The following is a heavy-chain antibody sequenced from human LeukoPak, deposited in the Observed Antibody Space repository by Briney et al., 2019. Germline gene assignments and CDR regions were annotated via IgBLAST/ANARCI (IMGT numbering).Heavy chain of an antibody. D-gene: IGHD3-22*01. Sequence: WGSLRLSCAASGFTFTTNWMTWVRQAPGKGLEWVATINQGGSEKYYVDSVKGRFTISRDNSKNTLYVQLNSLRPDDTAVYYCAKDSSDYYFDYWGQGTLVTVSS. CDR3: AKDSSDYYFDY. CDR2: INQGGSEK. J-gene: IGHJ4*02. CDR1: GFTFTTNW. V-gene: IGHV3-7*01.